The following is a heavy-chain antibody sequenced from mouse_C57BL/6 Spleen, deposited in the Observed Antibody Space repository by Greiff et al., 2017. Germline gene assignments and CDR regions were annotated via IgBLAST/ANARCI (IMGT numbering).Heavy chain of an antibody. CDR3: AREAYDFPAWFAY. CDR1: GYTFTSYW. J-gene: IGHJ3*01. Sequence: VQLQQPGAALVKPGASVQMSCKASGYTFTSYWMHWVKQRPGRGLEWIGRIDPNSGGTKYNEKFKSKATLTVDKPSRTAYMQLSSLTSEDSAVYYCAREAYDFPAWFAYWGQGTLVTVSA. CDR2: IDPNSGGT. D-gene: IGHD2-4*01. V-gene: IGHV1-72*01.